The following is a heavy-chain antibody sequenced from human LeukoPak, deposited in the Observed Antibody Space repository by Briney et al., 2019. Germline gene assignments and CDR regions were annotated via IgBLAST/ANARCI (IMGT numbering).Heavy chain of an antibody. V-gene: IGHV4-59*01. D-gene: IGHD5-18*01. J-gene: IGHJ6*02. Sequence: PSETLSLTCTASGGSISSYYWSWIRQPPGKGLEWIGYIYYSGSTNYNPSLKSRVTISVDTSKNQFSLKLSSVTAADTAVYYCARGNGQGYSYGYLYYYYGMDVWGQGTTVTVSS. CDR3: ARGNGQGYSYGYLYYYYGMDV. CDR2: IYYSGST. CDR1: GGSISSYY.